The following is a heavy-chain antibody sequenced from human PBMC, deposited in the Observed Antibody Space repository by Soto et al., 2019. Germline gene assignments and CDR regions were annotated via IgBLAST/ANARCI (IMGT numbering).Heavy chain of an antibody. Sequence: QVQLVQSGAEVKKPGSSVKVSCKASGGTFSSYTISWVRQAPGQGLEGMGRIIPILGIANYAQKFKGRVTITADKSTSTAYMELSSLRSEDTAVYYCALCSSTSCYAHYYYGMDVWGQGTTVTVSS. D-gene: IGHD2-2*01. CDR1: GGTFSSYT. CDR3: ALCSSTSCYAHYYYGMDV. V-gene: IGHV1-69*02. J-gene: IGHJ6*02. CDR2: IIPILGIA.